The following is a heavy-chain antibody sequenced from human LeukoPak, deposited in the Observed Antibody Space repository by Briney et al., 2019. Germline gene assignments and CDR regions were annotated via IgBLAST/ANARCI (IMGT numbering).Heavy chain of an antibody. V-gene: IGHV5-51*01. D-gene: IGHD7-27*01. J-gene: IGHJ5*02. CDR1: GYSFTSYW. Sequence: PGESLKISCKGSGYSFTSYWIGWVRQLPGKGLEWMGIIYPGDSGTRYSPSFQGQVTISADKSISTAYLQWSSLKASDTAMYYCARLVWSSPPVTGYNWFDPWGQGTLVTVSS. CDR3: ARLVWSSPPVTGYNWFDP. CDR2: IYPGDSGT.